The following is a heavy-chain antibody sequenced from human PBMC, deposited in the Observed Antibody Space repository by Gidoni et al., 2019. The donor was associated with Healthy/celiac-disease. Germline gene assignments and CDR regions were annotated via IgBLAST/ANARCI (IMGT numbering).Heavy chain of an antibody. CDR1: GFPFGSYW. D-gene: IGHD3-10*01. CDR3: ARGRLWFGELYHFDY. CDR2: IKQDGSEK. Sequence: EVQLVESGGGLVQPGGSLRLSCAASGFPFGSYWMSWVRQAPGKGLEWVANIKQDGSEKYYVDSVKGRFTISRDNAKNSLYLQMNSLRAEDTAVYYCARGRLWFGELYHFDYWGQGTLVTVSS. V-gene: IGHV3-7*01. J-gene: IGHJ4*02.